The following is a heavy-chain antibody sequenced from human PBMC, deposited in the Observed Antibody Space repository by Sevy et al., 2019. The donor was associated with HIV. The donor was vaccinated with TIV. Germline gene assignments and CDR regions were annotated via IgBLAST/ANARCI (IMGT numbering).Heavy chain of an antibody. CDR3: ARDRRTIFGVVTTYYYYYGMDV. CDR2: ISSSSSTI. D-gene: IGHD3-3*01. J-gene: IGHJ6*02. Sequence: GGSLRLSCAASGFTFSSYSMNWVRQAPGKGLEWVSYISSSSSTIYYADSVKGRFTISRDNAKNSLYLQMNSLRAEDTAVYYCARDRRTIFGVVTTYYYYYGMDVWGQWTTVTVSS. CDR1: GFTFSSYS. V-gene: IGHV3-48*01.